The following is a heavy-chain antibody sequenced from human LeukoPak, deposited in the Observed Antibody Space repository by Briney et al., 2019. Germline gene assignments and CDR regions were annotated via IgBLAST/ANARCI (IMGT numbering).Heavy chain of an antibody. V-gene: IGHV1-18*01. CDR2: ISAYNGNT. CDR3: ARYTRRELRSDY. D-gene: IGHD1-26*01. Sequence: ASVKVSCKASGYTFTSYGISWVRQAPGQGLEWMGWISAYNGNTNYARKLQGRVTMTTDTSTSTAYMELRSLRSDDTAVYYCARYTRRELRSDYWGQGTLVTVSS. J-gene: IGHJ4*02. CDR1: GYTFTSYG.